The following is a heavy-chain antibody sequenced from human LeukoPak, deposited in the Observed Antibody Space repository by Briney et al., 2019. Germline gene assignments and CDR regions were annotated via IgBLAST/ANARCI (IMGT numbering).Heavy chain of an antibody. V-gene: IGHV3-7*01. D-gene: IGHD2-21*01. CDR1: GFTFSSYA. Sequence: GSLRLSCAASGFTFSSYAMSWVRQAPGKGLEWVASIKQDGSVKHYVDSVKGRFTISRDNANDLMFLQMNSLRAEDTAVYFCARLQGDYTTFDYWGQGALVTVSS. CDR3: ARLQGDYTTFDY. CDR2: IKQDGSVK. J-gene: IGHJ4*02.